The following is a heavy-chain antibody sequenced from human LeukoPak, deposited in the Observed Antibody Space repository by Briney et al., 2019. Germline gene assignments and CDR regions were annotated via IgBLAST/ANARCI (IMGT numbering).Heavy chain of an antibody. Sequence: GSLRLSCAASGFTVSSNYMSWVRQAPGKGLEWVSVIYSGGGTYYADSVKGRFTISRDNSKNPLYLQMNSLKAEDTAVYYCARVGGGGYDSSLDYWGQGTLVTVSS. J-gene: IGHJ4*02. CDR3: ARVGGGGYDSSLDY. CDR2: IYSGGGT. CDR1: GFTVSSNY. V-gene: IGHV3-53*01. D-gene: IGHD3-22*01.